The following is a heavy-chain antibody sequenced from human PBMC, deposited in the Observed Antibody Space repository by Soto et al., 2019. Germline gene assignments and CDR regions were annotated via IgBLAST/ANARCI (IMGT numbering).Heavy chain of an antibody. J-gene: IGHJ6*02. D-gene: IGHD1-26*01. V-gene: IGHV4-39*01. CDR3: ARLSGVSYRYYYYGMDV. Sequence: NPSETLSLTCTVSGGSISSSSYYWGWIRQPPGKGLEWIGSIYYSGSTYYNPSLKSRVTISVDTSKNQFSLKLSSVTAADTAVYYCARLSGVSYRYYYYGMDVWGQGTTVTVSS. CDR1: GGSISSSSYY. CDR2: IYYSGST.